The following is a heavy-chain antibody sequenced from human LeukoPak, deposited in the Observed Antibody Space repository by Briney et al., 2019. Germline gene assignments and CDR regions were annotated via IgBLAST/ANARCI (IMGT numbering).Heavy chain of an antibody. Sequence: GGSLRLSCAASGFTFSDYYMSWIRQAPGKGLEWVSYISSSGSTIYYADSVKGRFTISRDNAKNSLYLRMNSLRAEDTAVYYCARDLEQHYSSTSCYGNYYYGMDVWGQGTTVTVSS. V-gene: IGHV3-11*01. CDR3: ARDLEQHYSSTSCYGNYYYGMDV. J-gene: IGHJ6*02. CDR2: ISSSGSTI. D-gene: IGHD2-2*01. CDR1: GFTFSDYY.